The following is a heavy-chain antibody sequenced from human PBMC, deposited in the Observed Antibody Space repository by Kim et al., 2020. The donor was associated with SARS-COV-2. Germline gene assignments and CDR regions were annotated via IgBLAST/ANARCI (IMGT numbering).Heavy chain of an antibody. D-gene: IGHD2-8*02. CDR2: NK. V-gene: IGHV1-3*01. Sequence: NKKFSQQFQGRVTFTRDTSAKTASMELSSLGSEDTAVYYCARDLFHTGFDYWGQGTLVAVSS. CDR3: ARDLFHTGFDY. J-gene: IGHJ4*02.